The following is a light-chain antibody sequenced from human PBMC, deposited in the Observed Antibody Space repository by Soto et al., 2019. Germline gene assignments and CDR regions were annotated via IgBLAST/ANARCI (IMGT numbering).Light chain of an antibody. CDR1: QNVNAN. J-gene: IGKJ1*01. CDR2: GAS. V-gene: IGKV3-15*01. Sequence: EVVRTQSPATLAVSPGERATLSCRASQNVNANLAWYQQKPGQAHRLLIHGASTRATGIPARFSRSGFGTEFLLTHSSLQSQDFAVYYCQQYNTWLWTFRQGTKVEGK. CDR3: QQYNTWLWT.